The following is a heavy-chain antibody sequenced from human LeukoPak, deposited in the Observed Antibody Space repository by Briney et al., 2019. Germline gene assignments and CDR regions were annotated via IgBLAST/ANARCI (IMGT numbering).Heavy chain of an antibody. CDR2: IYYTGST. Sequence: SETLSLTCRVSGDSISGYYWSWIRQPPGKGLEWIGYIYYTGSTNYNPSLKSRVTISVDTSKNQFSLKLSSVTAADTAVYYCARHDYGSGSSNWFDPWGQGTLVTVSS. V-gene: IGHV4-59*08. J-gene: IGHJ5*02. CDR3: ARHDYGSGSSNWFDP. CDR1: GDSISGYY. D-gene: IGHD3-10*01.